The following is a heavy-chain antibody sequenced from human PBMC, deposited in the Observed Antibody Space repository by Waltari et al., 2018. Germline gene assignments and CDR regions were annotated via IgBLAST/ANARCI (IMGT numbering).Heavy chain of an antibody. D-gene: IGHD6-13*01. CDR3: ARVIGLPAAGYYYGMDV. V-gene: IGHV6-1*01. J-gene: IGHJ6*02. Sequence: QVQLQQSGPGLVKPSQTLSLTCAISGDSVSSNSAAWNWIRQSPARGLEWLGRTYYRSKWYNDYGVSVKSRITLNPDTSKNQFSLQLNSVTPEDTAVYYCARVIGLPAAGYYYGMDVWGQGTTVTVSS. CDR1: GDSVSSNSAA. CDR2: TYYRSKWYN.